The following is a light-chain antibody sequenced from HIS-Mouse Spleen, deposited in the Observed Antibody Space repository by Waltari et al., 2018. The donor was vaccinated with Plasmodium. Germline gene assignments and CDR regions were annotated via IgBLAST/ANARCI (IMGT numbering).Light chain of an antibody. V-gene: IGKV2-30*01. CDR1: QRLVYSDGNTY. Sequence: DVVMTQSPLSLPVTLGQPASISCSSSQRLVYSDGNTYLNWFQQRQGQSPRRLIYKVSNRDSGVPDRFSGSGSGTDFTLKISRVEAEDVGVYYCMQGTHWPWTFGQGTKVEIK. CDR2: KVS. J-gene: IGKJ1*01. CDR3: MQGTHWPWT.